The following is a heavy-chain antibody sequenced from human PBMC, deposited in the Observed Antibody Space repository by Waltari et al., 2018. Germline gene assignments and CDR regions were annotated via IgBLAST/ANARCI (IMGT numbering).Heavy chain of an antibody. CDR3: VRDSSGTY. Sequence: EVQLVESGGGLVQPGGSLRLSCAASGFTFSSHWMYWVRQTPGKGLVWVSGINRDGSSTSYADSGKGRVTISRDNAKNTLYLQMNSLRAEDTAVYYCVRDSSGTYWGQGTQVTVSS. CDR1: GFTFSSHW. CDR2: INRDGSST. D-gene: IGHD3-22*01. J-gene: IGHJ4*02. V-gene: IGHV3-74*01.